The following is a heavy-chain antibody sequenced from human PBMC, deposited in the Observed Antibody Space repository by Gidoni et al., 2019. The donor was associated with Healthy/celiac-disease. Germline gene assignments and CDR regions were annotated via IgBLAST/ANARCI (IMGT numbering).Heavy chain of an antibody. CDR3: ARDSLRVAAFFYYYYGMDV. CDR2: ISSSSSTI. V-gene: IGHV3-48*01. D-gene: IGHD2-15*01. Sequence: EVQLVESGGGLVQPGGSLRLSCAASGFTFSRYSMNWVRQAPGKGLECVSYISSSSSTIYYADSVKGRFTISRDNAKNSLYLQMNSLRAEDTAVYYCARDSLRVAAFFYYYYGMDVWGQGTTVTVSS. CDR1: GFTFSRYS. J-gene: IGHJ6*02.